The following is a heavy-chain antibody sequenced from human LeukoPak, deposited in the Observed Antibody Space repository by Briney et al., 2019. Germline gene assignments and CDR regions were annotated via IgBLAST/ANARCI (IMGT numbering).Heavy chain of an antibody. J-gene: IGHJ4*02. CDR2: INTDGSST. Sequence: PGGSLRLSCAASGFTFSSYWMHWVRQAPGKGLVWVSRINTDGSSTYYADSVKGRFTISRDNSKNTLYLQMNSLRAEDTAVYYCARVRNDFWSGSYFDYWGQGTLVTVSS. D-gene: IGHD3-3*01. CDR3: ARVRNDFWSGSYFDY. V-gene: IGHV3-74*01. CDR1: GFTFSSYW.